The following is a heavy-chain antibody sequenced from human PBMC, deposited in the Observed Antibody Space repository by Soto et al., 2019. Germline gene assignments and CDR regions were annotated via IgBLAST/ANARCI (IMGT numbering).Heavy chain of an antibody. D-gene: IGHD6-13*01. J-gene: IGHJ4*02. CDR1: GFTFSSYA. CDR2: ISGSGGST. CDR3: AKDQRGYSSTARIDY. Sequence: GGSLRLSCAASGFTFSSYAMSWVRQAPGKGLEWVSSISGSGGSTYYADSVKGRFTISRDNSKNTLYLQMNSLRAEDTAVYYCAKDQRGYSSTARIDYWGQGTLVTVSS. V-gene: IGHV3-23*01.